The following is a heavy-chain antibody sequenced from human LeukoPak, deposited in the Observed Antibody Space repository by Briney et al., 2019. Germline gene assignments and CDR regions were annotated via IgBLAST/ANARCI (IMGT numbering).Heavy chain of an antibody. CDR1: GGSFSGYY. J-gene: IGHJ4*02. CDR3: ARAQHSYDSSGYYYESTAYTCYFDY. Sequence: SETLSLTCAVYGGSFSGYYWSWIRQPPGKGLEWIGEINHSGSTNYNPSLKSRVTISVDTSKNQFSLKLSSVAAADTAVYYCARAQHSYDSSGYYYESTAYTCYFDYWGQGTLVTVSS. D-gene: IGHD3-22*01. CDR2: INHSGST. V-gene: IGHV4-34*01.